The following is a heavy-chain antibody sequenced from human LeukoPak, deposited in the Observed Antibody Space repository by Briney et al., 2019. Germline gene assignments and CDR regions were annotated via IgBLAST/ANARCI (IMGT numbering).Heavy chain of an antibody. CDR1: GFTFSSYS. CDR3: AKGGKWEPSGWLDY. V-gene: IGHV3-23*01. J-gene: IGHJ4*02. Sequence: GGPLRLSCAASGFTFSSYSMDWVRQAPGKGLEWVSPISGSGYSTYYADSVKGRFTISRDNSKNTLYLQMNSLRAEDTAIYYCAKGGKWEPSGWLDYWGQGTLVTVSS. D-gene: IGHD1-26*01. CDR2: ISGSGYST.